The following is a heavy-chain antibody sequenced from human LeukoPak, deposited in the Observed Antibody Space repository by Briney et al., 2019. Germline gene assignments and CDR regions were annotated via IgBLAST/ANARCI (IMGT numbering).Heavy chain of an antibody. CDR1: GGSISSYY. Sequence: SETLSLTCTVSGGSISSYYWSWIRQPPGRGLEWIGYIYYGGSTNYNPSLKSRVTISVDTSKNQFSLKLSSVTAADTAVYYCARCRLLGYFDWPDAFDIWVQGTMVTVSS. CDR2: IYYGGST. CDR3: ARCRLLGYFDWPDAFDI. D-gene: IGHD3-9*01. V-gene: IGHV4-59*01. J-gene: IGHJ3*02.